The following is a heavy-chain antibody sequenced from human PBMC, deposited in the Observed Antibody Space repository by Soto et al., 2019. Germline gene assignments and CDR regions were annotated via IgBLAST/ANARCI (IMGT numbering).Heavy chain of an antibody. CDR1: GGTFSSYA. V-gene: IGHV1-69*13. CDR3: AREFGVVTKAGTTFPDHYYYYGMDV. D-gene: IGHD1-1*01. Sequence: SVKVSCKASGGTFSSYAISWVRQAPGQGLEWMGGIIPIFGTANYAQKFQGRVTITADESASTAYMELSSLRSEDTAVYYCAREFGVVTKAGTTFPDHYYYYGMDVWGQGTTVTVSS. CDR2: IIPIFGTA. J-gene: IGHJ6*02.